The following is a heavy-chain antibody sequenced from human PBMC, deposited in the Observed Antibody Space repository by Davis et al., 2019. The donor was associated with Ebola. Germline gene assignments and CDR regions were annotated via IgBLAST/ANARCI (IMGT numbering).Heavy chain of an antibody. D-gene: IGHD3-10*01. CDR3: SRRLIMGSSRAAFDI. Sequence: GESLKISCAASGFTFSDYYMSWIRQAPGKGLEWVSYISSSGSTIYYADSVKGRFTISRDNSKNTLYLQMNSLRAEDTATYYCSRRLIMGSSRAAFDIWGQGTMVTVSS. CDR1: GFTFSDYY. CDR2: ISSSGSTI. V-gene: IGHV3-11*01. J-gene: IGHJ3*02.